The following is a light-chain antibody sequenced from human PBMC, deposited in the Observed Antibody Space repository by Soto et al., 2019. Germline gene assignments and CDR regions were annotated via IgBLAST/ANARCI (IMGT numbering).Light chain of an antibody. Sequence: AIRMTQSPSSFSASTGDRITITCRASQGISSNLAWYQQNPGKAPKLLIYAASTLQSGVPSRFSGSGSGTDFTLTISCLQSEDFATYYFQQYYSSPFTFGPGTKGDIK. CDR3: QQYYSSPFT. V-gene: IGKV1-8*01. J-gene: IGKJ3*01. CDR2: AAS. CDR1: QGISSN.